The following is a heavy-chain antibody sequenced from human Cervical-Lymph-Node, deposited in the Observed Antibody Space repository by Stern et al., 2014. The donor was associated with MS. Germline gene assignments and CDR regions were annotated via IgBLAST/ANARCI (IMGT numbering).Heavy chain of an antibody. CDR2: INSDGSST. D-gene: IGHD3-22*01. V-gene: IGHV3-74*01. Sequence: DQLVESGGGLVQPGGSLRLSCAASGFTFSSYWMHWVRQAPGKGLVWVSRINSDGSSTSYADSVKGRFTISRDNAKNTLYLQMNSLRAEDTAVYYCARDMYYDSSGYQTYYFDYWGQGTLVTVSS. CDR1: GFTFSSYW. J-gene: IGHJ4*02. CDR3: ARDMYYDSSGYQTYYFDY.